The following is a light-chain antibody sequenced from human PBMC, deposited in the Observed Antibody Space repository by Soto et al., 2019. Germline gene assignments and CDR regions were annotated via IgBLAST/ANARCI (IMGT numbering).Light chain of an antibody. J-gene: IGKJ2*01. CDR3: LQSNSYPQT. Sequence: DIQMTQSPSSLSASVGDRVTITCRASQGVGKYLAWFQQRPEQAPKSLIYATSTLQTGGPSRFSGSGSGTDFTLTISSLQPEDVATYYCLQSNSYPQTFGQGTKLEIK. CDR2: ATS. V-gene: IGKV1-16*01. CDR1: QGVGKY.